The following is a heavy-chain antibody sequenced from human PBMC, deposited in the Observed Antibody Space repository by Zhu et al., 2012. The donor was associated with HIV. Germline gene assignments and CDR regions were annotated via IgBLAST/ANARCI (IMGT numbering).Heavy chain of an antibody. CDR2: TNHTGST. CDR3: ARNEPGYGDLDAFDI. J-gene: IGHJ3*02. CDR1: GGSFSGYY. V-gene: IGHV4-34*02. D-gene: IGHD4-17*01. Sequence: QVQLQQWGTGLLKPSETLSLTCAVYGGSFSGYYWSWIRQSPGKGLEWIGKTNHTGSTNYNPSLKSRVIISGGTSKRQFSLKLSSVTTADTAMYYCARNEPGYGDLDAFDIWAKGQWSPSLQ.